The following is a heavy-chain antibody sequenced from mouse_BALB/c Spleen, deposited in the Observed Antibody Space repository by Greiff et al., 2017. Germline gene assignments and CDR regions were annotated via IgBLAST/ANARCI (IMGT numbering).Heavy chain of an antibody. V-gene: IGHV2-6-4*01. CDR2: IWGGGST. J-gene: IGHJ3*01. CDR3: ARDDDYEGFAY. D-gene: IGHD2-4*01. Sequence: VQLVESGPGLVAPSQSRSITCTVSGFSLSRYSVHWVRQPPGKGLEWLGMIWGGGSTDYNSALKARLSISTDNSKSQVFLKMNSLQTDDTAMYYCARDDDYEGFAYWGQGTLVTVSA. CDR1: GFSLSRYS.